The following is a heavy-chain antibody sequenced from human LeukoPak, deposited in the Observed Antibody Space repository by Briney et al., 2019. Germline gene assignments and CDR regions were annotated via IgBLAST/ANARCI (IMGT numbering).Heavy chain of an antibody. J-gene: IGHJ1*01. CDR2: IESVGIT. Sequence: PSETLSLTCTVSGGSISDYYMSWVRQAPGKGLEWVSVIESVGITHYADSVKGRFTISRDESKNTVYLQIDRLKVEDTAVYYCARESRQTFEHWGQGTLVTVSS. CDR3: ARESRQTFEH. V-gene: IGHV3-66*01. CDR1: GGSISDYY.